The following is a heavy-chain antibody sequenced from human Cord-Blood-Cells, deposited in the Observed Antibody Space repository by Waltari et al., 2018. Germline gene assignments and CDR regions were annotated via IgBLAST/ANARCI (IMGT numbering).Heavy chain of an antibody. CDR3: ATSRYSSSSYYYYYMDV. J-gene: IGHJ6*03. Sequence: QVQLQESGPGLVKPSQTLSLTCPVSGGSISSGGYYLSWIRQHPGKGLEWIGYIYYSGSTYYNPSLKSRVTISVDTSKNQFSLKLSSVTAADTAVYYCATSRYSSSSYYYYYMDVWGKGTTVTVSS. CDR2: IYYSGST. V-gene: IGHV4-31*03. D-gene: IGHD6-6*01. CDR1: GGSISSGGYY.